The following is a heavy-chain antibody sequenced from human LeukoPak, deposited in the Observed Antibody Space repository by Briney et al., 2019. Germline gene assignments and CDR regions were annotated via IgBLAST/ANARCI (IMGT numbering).Heavy chain of an antibody. D-gene: IGHD3-10*01. CDR3: ARDPDYYGSGTYYNHYFDY. Sequence: GGSLRLSCAASGFTFSSYWMSWVRQAPGKGLEWVANIKQDGSEKYYVDSVKGRFTISRDNAKNSLYLQMNSLNAEDTAVYYCARDPDYYGSGTYYNHYFDYWGQGTLATVSS. CDR2: IKQDGSEK. J-gene: IGHJ4*02. V-gene: IGHV3-7*01. CDR1: GFTFSSYW.